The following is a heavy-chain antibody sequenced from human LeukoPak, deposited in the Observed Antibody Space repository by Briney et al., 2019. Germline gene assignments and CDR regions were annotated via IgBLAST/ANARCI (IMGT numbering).Heavy chain of an antibody. CDR2: ISGSGGST. V-gene: IGHV3-23*01. Sequence: GGSLRLSCAASGFTFSSYAMSWVRQAPGKGLELVSAISGSGGSTYYADSVKGRFTISRDNAKNSLYLQMNSLRAEDTAVYYCAELGITMIGGVWGKGTTVTISS. J-gene: IGHJ6*04. CDR3: AELGITMIGGV. D-gene: IGHD3-10*02. CDR1: GFTFSSYA.